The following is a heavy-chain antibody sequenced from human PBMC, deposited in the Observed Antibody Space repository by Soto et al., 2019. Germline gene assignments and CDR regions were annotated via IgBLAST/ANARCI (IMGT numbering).Heavy chain of an antibody. CDR1: GGTFSSYT. J-gene: IGHJ6*03. Sequence: SVKVSCKASGGTFSSYTISWVRQAPGQGLEWMGRIIPILGIANYAQKFQGRVTITADKSTSTAYMELSSLRSEDTAVYYCGSEWPRPPYYYYYMAVGGKGTTVTVPS. D-gene: IGHD3-3*01. CDR3: GSEWPRPPYYYYYMAV. CDR2: IIPILGIA. V-gene: IGHV1-69*02.